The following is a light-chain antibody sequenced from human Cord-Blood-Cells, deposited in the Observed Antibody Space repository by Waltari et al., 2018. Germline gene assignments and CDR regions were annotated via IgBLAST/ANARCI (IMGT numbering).Light chain of an antibody. CDR1: SRDVGGYNL. CDR3: CSYAGSSTYV. Sequence: SALTQPASVSGSPGQSITIPCTGTSRDVGGYNLVPWYQQHPGKATKFMIYAGSKRPSVVTKRLSGSRYGNTASLTIAGLQAEDEADYYCCSYAGSSTYVFGPGTKVTVL. V-gene: IGLV2-23*01. J-gene: IGLJ1*01. CDR2: AGS.